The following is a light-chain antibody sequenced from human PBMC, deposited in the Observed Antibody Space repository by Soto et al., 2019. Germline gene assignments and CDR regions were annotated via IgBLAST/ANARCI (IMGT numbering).Light chain of an antibody. CDR1: SANIGNSD. CDR3: GTWVSSLSAWV. Sequence: QSVLTQPPSVSAAPGRRVTTPCSGSSANIGNSDVSWYQHLPGTAPKLLIYEDNKRPSGIPDRFSASKSGASATLGITGLQTGDEADYYCGTWVSSLSAWVFGGGTKLTVL. J-gene: IGLJ2*01. V-gene: IGLV1-51*02. CDR2: EDN.